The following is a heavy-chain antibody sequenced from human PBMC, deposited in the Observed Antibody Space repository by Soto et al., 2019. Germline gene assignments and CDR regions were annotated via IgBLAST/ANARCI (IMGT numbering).Heavy chain of an antibody. V-gene: IGHV3-23*01. J-gene: IGHJ6*03. CDR1: GYTFTSYA. D-gene: IGHD6-19*01. CDR3: AKAQFQQWLRSDYYYMDV. CDR2: ISGSGGTT. Sequence: SCKASGYTFTSYAMSWVRQAPGKGLEWVSGISGSGGTTYYADSVKGRFTISRDSSKNTLYLQLNILRAEDTAVYYCAKAQFQQWLRSDYYYMDVWGKGTTVTVSS.